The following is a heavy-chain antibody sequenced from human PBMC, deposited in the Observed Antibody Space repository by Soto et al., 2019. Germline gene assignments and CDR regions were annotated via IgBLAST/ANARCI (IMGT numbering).Heavy chain of an antibody. V-gene: IGHV1-46*03. Sequence: ASVKVSCKASGYTFTSYYMHWVRQAPGQGLEWVGIINPSGGSTSYAQKFQGRVTMTRDTSTNTVYMELSSLRSEDTAVYYCARGAPKLGYCSGGSCYRIDYWGQGTLVTVSS. J-gene: IGHJ4*02. CDR3: ARGAPKLGYCSGGSCYRIDY. CDR2: INPSGGST. CDR1: GYTFTSYY. D-gene: IGHD2-15*01.